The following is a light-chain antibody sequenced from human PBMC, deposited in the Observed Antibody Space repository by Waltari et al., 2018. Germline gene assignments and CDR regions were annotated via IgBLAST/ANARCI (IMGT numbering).Light chain of an antibody. CDR2: EGT. V-gene: IGLV2-23*01. CDR3: CSYATDHVI. Sequence: QSPLTQPASVSGSPGQSLTISCTGTSDVLGTTSFLSWYQHRSGKAPKLIICEGTKPPSGFSDRLSGSKSGTTASLTISGLQAEDEADYCCCSYATDHVIFGGGTKVTVL. J-gene: IGLJ2*01. CDR1: SDVLGTTSF.